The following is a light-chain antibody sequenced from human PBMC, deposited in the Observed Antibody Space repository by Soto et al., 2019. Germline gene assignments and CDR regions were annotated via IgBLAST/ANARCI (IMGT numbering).Light chain of an antibody. Sequence: EIVLTQSPGTLSLSPGARAPLSCRASQSVSSSFLTWSQQKPGQAPRLLIYGASSRATGIPDRFSGSGSGTDFTLTISRLEPEDFAVYYCQQYGSSRLTFGGGTKVDI. J-gene: IGKJ4*01. CDR1: QSVSSSF. CDR2: GAS. V-gene: IGKV3-20*01. CDR3: QQYGSSRLT.